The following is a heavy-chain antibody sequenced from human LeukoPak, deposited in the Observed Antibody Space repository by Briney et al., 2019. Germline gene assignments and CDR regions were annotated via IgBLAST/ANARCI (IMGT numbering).Heavy chain of an antibody. CDR2: ISSSSSYI. D-gene: IGHD4-23*01. CDR1: GFTFSSYS. J-gene: IGHJ1*01. CDR3: ARESFNSARKTPRGYFQH. Sequence: GGSLRLSCAASGFTFSSYSMNWVRQAPGKGLEWVSSISSSSSYIYYADSVKGRFTISRDNAKNSLYLQMNSLRAEDTAVYYCARESFNSARKTPRGYFQHRGQGTLVTVSS. V-gene: IGHV3-21*01.